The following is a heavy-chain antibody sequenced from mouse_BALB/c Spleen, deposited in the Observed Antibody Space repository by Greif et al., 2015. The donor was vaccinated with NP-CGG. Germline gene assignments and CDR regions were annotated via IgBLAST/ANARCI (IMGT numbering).Heavy chain of an antibody. CDR1: GFTFSDYY. Sequence: EVKLVESGGGLVKPGGSLKLSCAASGFTFSDYYMYWVRQTPEKRLEWVATISDGGSYTYYPDSVKGRFTISRDNAKNNLYLQMGSLKSEDTAMYYCARGGTGFDYWGQGTTLTVSS. V-gene: IGHV5-4*02. J-gene: IGHJ2*01. D-gene: IGHD3-3*01. CDR2: ISDGGSYT. CDR3: ARGGTGFDY.